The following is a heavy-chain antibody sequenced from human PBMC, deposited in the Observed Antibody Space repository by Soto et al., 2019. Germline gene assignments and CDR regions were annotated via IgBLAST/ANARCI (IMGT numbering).Heavy chain of an antibody. J-gene: IGHJ3*02. CDR3: ARDQYYYGSGSDDAFDI. D-gene: IGHD3-10*01. V-gene: IGHV3-48*01. CDR2: ISSSSSTI. Sequence: PGGSLRLSCAASGFTFSSYSMNWVRQAPGKGLEWVSYISSSSSTIYYADSVKGRFTISRDNAKNSLYLQMNSLRAEDTAVYYCARDQYYYGSGSDDAFDIWGQGTMVTVSS. CDR1: GFTFSSYS.